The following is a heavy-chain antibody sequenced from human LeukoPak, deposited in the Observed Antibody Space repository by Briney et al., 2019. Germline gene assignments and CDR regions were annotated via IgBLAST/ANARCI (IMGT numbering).Heavy chain of an antibody. V-gene: IGHV4-59*01. Sequence: SETLSLTCTVSGGSISSYYWSWIRQPPGKGLEWIGYIYYSGSTNYNPSLKSRVTISVDTSKNQFSLKLSSVTAADTAVYYCARGAAEVPINYWVQRTLITDSS. CDR2: IYYSGST. D-gene: IGHD6-25*01. CDR1: GGSISSYY. CDR3: ARGAAEVPINY. J-gene: IGHJ4*02.